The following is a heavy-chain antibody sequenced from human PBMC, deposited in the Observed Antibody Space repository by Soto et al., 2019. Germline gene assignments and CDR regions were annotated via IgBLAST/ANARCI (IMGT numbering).Heavy chain of an antibody. Sequence: EVQLVESGGGLVKPGGSLRLSCAASGFTFSNAWMSWVRQAPGKGLEWVGRIKSKTDGGTTDYAAPVKGRFTISRDDSKNTLYLQMNSLKTEDTAVYYCTTLALEDYYYYYYMDVWGKGTTVTVSS. CDR3: TTLALEDYYYYYYMDV. J-gene: IGHJ6*03. V-gene: IGHV3-15*01. CDR1: GFTFSNAW. CDR2: IKSKTDGGTT.